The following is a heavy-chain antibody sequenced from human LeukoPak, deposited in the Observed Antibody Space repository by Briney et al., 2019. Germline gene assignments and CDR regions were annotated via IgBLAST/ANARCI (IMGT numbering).Heavy chain of an antibody. D-gene: IGHD5-12*01. J-gene: IGHJ2*01. CDR3: ARDPGGYVPWYFDL. V-gene: IGHV3-74*01. Sequence: RGSLRLSCAASGFTFSSYWMHWVRQAPGKGLVWVSRINSDGSSTSYADSVKGRFTISRDNAKNTLYLQMNSLRAEDTAVYYCARDPGGYVPWYFDLWGRGTLVTVSS. CDR2: INSDGSST. CDR1: GFTFSSYW.